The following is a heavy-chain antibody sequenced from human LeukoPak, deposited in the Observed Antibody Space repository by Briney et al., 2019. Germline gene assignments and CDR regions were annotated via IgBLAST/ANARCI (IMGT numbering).Heavy chain of an antibody. Sequence: GGSLRLSCAASGFTFSSYAMHWVRQAPGKGLEYVSAISSNGGSTYYANSVKGRFTISRDNSKNTLYFQMGSLRAEDMAVYYCARDLRGGDYGDYRSYYYYMDVWGKGTTVTVSS. V-gene: IGHV3-64*01. D-gene: IGHD4-17*01. CDR2: ISSNGGST. J-gene: IGHJ6*03. CDR3: ARDLRGGDYGDYRSYYYYMDV. CDR1: GFTFSSYA.